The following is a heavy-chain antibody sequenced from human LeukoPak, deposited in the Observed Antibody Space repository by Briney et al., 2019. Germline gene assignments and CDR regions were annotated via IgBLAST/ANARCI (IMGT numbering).Heavy chain of an antibody. CDR3: ASPQEYCSGGSCYSYDY. CDR1: GYTFTGYY. J-gene: IGHJ4*02. D-gene: IGHD2-15*01. V-gene: IGHV1-2*02. CDR2: INPNGGGT. Sequence: ASVKVSCKASGYTFTGYYIHWVRLAPGQGLEWMGWINPNGGGTNSAQKFKGRVTMTRDTSITTVYMELSRLRSDDTAVYYCASPQEYCSGGSCYSYDYWGQGTLVTVSS.